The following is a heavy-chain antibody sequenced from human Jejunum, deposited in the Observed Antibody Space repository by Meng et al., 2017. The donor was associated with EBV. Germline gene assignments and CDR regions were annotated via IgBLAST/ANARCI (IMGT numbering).Heavy chain of an antibody. V-gene: IGHV3-74*01. D-gene: IGHD3/OR15-3a*01. J-gene: IGHJ4*02. CDR3: VRGGLGPWY. CDR1: GFTFSNSW. Sequence: EVQVGGAGGGLVQAGGSLRLSCAASGFTFSNSWMHWLRQAPGKGLVWVSHIDTDGSTTNYAGSVKGRFTISRDNAKNTLSLQMNSLRVEDTAVYYCVRGGLGPWYWGQGTLVTVSS. CDR2: IDTDGSTT.